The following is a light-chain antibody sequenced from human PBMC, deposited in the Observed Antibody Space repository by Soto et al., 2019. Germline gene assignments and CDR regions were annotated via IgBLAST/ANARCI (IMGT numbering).Light chain of an antibody. J-gene: IGLJ1*01. CDR3: SSYASSRTLYV. CDR2: EVS. Sequence: SALTQPASVSGSLGQSITISCTGTSSDVGGYNFVSWYQQHPGKAPKVMIYEVSSRPSGVSNRFSGSKSGNTASLTISGLQAEDEADYYCSSYASSRTLYVFGTGTKVTVL. CDR1: SSDVGGYNF. V-gene: IGLV2-14*01.